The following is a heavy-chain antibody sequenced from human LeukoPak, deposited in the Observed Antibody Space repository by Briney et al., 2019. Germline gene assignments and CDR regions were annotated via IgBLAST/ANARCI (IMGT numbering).Heavy chain of an antibody. D-gene: IGHD6-13*01. CDR3: ARYVWQQLALDY. V-gene: IGHV4-4*02. CDR1: GGSISSNNW. CDR2: IYHSGST. Sequence: SETLSLTCAVSGGSISSNNWWSWVRQPPGKGLEWIGEIYHSGSTNYHPSLKSRVTMSVDKSKNQFSLKLSSVTAADTAVYYCARYVWQQLALDYWGQGTLVTVSS. J-gene: IGHJ4*02.